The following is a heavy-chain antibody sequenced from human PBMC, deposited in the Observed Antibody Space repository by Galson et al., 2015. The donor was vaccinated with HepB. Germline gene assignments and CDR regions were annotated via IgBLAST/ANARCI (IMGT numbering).Heavy chain of an antibody. D-gene: IGHD5-18*01. CDR2: IHYDGRNK. V-gene: IGHV3-30*18. J-gene: IGHJ3*01. CDR3: AKIWGDTAMPWADESDL. Sequence: SLRLSCAVSGFTLNTYGMHWVRQAPGKGLEWVAVIHYDGRNKEYADSVKGRFTVSRDTSKNMVYLQMNSLRAEDTAIYYCAKIWGDTAMPWADESDLWGQGTMVTVSS. CDR1: GFTLNTYG.